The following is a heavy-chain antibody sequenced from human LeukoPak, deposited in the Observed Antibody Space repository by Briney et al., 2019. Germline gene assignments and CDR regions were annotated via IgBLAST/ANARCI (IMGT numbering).Heavy chain of an antibody. CDR2: INHSGST. CDR1: GFTFSNAW. J-gene: IGHJ3*02. V-gene: IGHV4-34*08. CDR3: ATRRLDAFDI. Sequence: KTGGSLRLSCAASGFTFSNAWMSWVRQAPGMGLEWIGEINHSGSTNYNPSLKSRVTISVDTSKNQFSPKLSSVTAADTAVYYCATRRLDAFDIWGQGTMVTVSS.